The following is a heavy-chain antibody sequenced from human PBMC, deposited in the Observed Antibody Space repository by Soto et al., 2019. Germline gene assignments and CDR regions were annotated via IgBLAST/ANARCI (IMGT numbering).Heavy chain of an antibody. CDR1: GGSVGSGSYY. J-gene: IGHJ4*02. CDR3: ADYTPREIAAFVQYYFYD. V-gene: IGHV4-61*01. D-gene: IGHD4-4*01. CDR2: IYYSGIT. Sequence: PSETLSLTCTVSGGSVGSGSYYWSWIRQPPGKGLEWIRYIYYSGITNYNPSLQSRVTITVAPSKNQFSLKLSSVTAADTAVSYCADYTPREIAAFVQYYFYDWGQGTRVTVSS.